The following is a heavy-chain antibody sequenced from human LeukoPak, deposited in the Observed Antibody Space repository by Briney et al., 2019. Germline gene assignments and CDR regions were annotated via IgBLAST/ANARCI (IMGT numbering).Heavy chain of an antibody. CDR1: GFAFSSYW. V-gene: IGHV3-74*01. J-gene: IGHJ4*02. D-gene: IGHD1/OR15-1a*01. CDR3: AIYNWNTAFDY. Sequence: PGGSLRLSCAASGFAFSSYWMHWVRQAPGKGLEWVSRINNDGSSSGYADSVKGRFTISRDNAKNTLYLQMNSLRAEDTAVYYCAIYNWNTAFDYWGQGTLVTVSS. CDR2: INNDGSSS.